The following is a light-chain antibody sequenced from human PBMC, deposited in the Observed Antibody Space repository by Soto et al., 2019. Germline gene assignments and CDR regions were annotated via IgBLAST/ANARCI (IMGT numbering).Light chain of an antibody. CDR1: SSEVGGYNY. Sequence: QSALTQPASVSGSPVQSITISCTGTSSEVGGYNYVSWYQQHPGKAPKFIIYEPSKRPPGVSIRFSGSKSSNTASLTISGLQAEDEADYYCGSYAGTSNFRVFGCGTNVTVL. V-gene: IGLV2-23*02. CDR3: GSYAGTSNFRV. J-gene: IGLJ1*01. CDR2: EPS.